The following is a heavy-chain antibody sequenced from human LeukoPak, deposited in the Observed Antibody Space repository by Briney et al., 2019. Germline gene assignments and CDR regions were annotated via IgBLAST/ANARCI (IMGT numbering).Heavy chain of an antibody. Sequence: PGGSLRLSCAASGFTFSSYSMNWVRQAPGKGLEWVSSISSSSSYIYYADSVKGRFTISRDNAKNSLYLQMNSLRAEDTAVYYCAKTSTVAGTDAFDIWGQGTMVTVSS. CDR1: GFTFSSYS. D-gene: IGHD6-19*01. J-gene: IGHJ3*02. CDR3: AKTSTVAGTDAFDI. V-gene: IGHV3-21*01. CDR2: ISSSSSYI.